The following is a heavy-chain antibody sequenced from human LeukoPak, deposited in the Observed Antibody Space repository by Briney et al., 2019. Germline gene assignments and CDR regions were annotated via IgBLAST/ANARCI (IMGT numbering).Heavy chain of an antibody. CDR3: ARHGTITAAGTGFDY. D-gene: IGHD6-13*01. CDR2: IYPGDSDT. Sequence: PGESLKISCKGSGYSFTRNWIGWVRQMPGKGLEWTGIIYPGDSDTRYSPSFQGQVTISADKSISTAYLQWSSLKASDTATYYCARHGTITAAGTGFDYWGQGTLVTVSS. V-gene: IGHV5-51*01. J-gene: IGHJ4*02. CDR1: GYSFTRNW.